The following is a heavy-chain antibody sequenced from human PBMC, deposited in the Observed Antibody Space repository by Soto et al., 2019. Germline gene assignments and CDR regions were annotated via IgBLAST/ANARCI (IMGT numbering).Heavy chain of an antibody. CDR2: IYYSGST. CDR1: GGSISSYY. CDR3: ARGIGGRAAAHWYFDL. V-gene: IGHV4-59*01. J-gene: IGHJ2*01. D-gene: IGHD6-13*01. Sequence: SETLSLTCTVSGGSISSYYWSRIRQPPGKGLEWIGYIYYSGSTNYNPSLKSRVTISVDTSKNQFSLKLSSVTAADTAVYYCARGIGGRAAAHWYFDLWGRGTLVTVSS.